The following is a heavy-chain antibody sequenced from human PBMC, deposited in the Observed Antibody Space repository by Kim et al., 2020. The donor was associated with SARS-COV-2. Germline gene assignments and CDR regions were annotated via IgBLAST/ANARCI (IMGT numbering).Heavy chain of an antibody. CDR1: GFTFSSYA. D-gene: IGHD2-2*01. Sequence: GGSLRLSCAASGFTFSSYAMSWVRQAPGKGLEWVSAISGSGGSTYYADSVKGRFTISRDNSKNTLYLQMNSLRAEDTAVYYCAKGDLIVVVPAASDYWGQGTLVTVSS. CDR3: AKGDLIVVVPAASDY. V-gene: IGHV3-23*01. CDR2: ISGSGGST. J-gene: IGHJ4*02.